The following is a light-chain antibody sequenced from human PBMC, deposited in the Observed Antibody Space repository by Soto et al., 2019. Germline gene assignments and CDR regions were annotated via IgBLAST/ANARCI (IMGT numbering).Light chain of an antibody. V-gene: IGKV3-20*01. J-gene: IGKJ2*01. CDR3: QRNGNSYT. CDR2: GAS. CDR1: QSVSSSF. Sequence: EIVLTQSPGTLSLSPGERATLSCRASQSVSSSFLAWYRQKPGQAPRLLIYGASTRAPGIPDRFSGSGSGTDFTLTISKLEREDFAVYYCQRNGNSYTFGQGTKLEIK.